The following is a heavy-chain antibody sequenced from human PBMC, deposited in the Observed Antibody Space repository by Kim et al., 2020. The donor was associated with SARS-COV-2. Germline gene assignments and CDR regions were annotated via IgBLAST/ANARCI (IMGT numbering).Heavy chain of an antibody. D-gene: IGHD1-26*01. J-gene: IGHJ3*02. CDR1: GFTFSSYA. V-gene: IGHV3-23*01. CDR3: AKDRGWEHPRSPGDAFDI. CDR2: ISGSGGST. Sequence: GGSLRLSCAASGFTFSSYAMSWVRQAPGKGLEWVSAISGSGGSTYYADSVKGRFTISRDNSKNTLYLQMNSLRAEDTAVYYCAKDRGWEHPRSPGDAFDIWGQGTMVTVSS.